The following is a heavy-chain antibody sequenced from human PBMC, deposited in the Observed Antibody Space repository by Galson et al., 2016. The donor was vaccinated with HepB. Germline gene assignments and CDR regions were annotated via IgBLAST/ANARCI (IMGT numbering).Heavy chain of an antibody. CDR1: GYNFTKYW. J-gene: IGHJ6*02. CDR3: ARHKTARLRGQYCSGTSCLEVDV. V-gene: IGHV5-51*01. D-gene: IGHD2-2*01. Sequence: QSGAEVKKPGESLKISCRVSGYNFTKYWIAWVRQMPGKGLEWMGIIYPRNSETRYSPSFQGQVTMSADKSISTAYLQWSSLKASDTATYYCARHKTARLRGQYCSGTSCLEVDVWGQGTTVTVSS. CDR2: IYPRNSET.